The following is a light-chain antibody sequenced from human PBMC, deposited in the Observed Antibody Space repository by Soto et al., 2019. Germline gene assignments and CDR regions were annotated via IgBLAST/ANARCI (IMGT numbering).Light chain of an antibody. CDR3: QQYYRTPWT. CDR2: WAS. Sequence: DIVMTQSPDSLAVSLGERATINCKSSQSVLYSSNNKNYLAWYQQKPGQPPKLLIYWASTRESGVPDRFSGSGSGTDFTLTISSLQAEDVAVYYCQQYYRTPWTFGQGIKV. V-gene: IGKV4-1*01. J-gene: IGKJ1*01. CDR1: QSVLYSSNNKNY.